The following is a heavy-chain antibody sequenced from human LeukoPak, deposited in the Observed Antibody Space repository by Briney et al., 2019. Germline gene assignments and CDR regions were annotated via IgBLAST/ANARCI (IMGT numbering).Heavy chain of an antibody. CDR1: GGSISSYY. J-gene: IGHJ3*02. CDR3: ARGLFEYDAFDI. D-gene: IGHD6-6*01. Sequence: SETLSLTCTVAGGSISSYYWSWIRQPPGKGLEWIGYIYTSGSTNYNPSLKSRVTISVDTSKNQFSLKLSSVTAADTAVYYCARGLFEYDAFDIWGQGTMVTVSS. V-gene: IGHV4-4*09. CDR2: IYTSGST.